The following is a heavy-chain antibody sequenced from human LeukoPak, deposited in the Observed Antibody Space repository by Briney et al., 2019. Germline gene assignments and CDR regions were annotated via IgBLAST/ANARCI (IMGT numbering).Heavy chain of an antibody. CDR2: ISYDVNIK. Sequence: GSLRLSCAASGFSFTSYNFHWVRQAPGKGLQWLGFISYDVNIKYEDSVKGRFTISRDNAKNSLYLQMNSLRAEDTAVYYCAELGITMIGGVWGKGTTVTISS. J-gene: IGHJ6*04. CDR1: GFSFTSYN. V-gene: IGHV3-30*18. CDR3: AELGITMIGGV. D-gene: IGHD3-10*02.